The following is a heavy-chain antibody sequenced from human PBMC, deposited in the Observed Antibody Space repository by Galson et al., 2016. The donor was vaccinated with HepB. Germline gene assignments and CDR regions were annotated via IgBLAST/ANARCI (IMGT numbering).Heavy chain of an antibody. V-gene: IGHV3-7*03. CDR3: VKSVDN. CDR1: GFTFSRFW. J-gene: IGHJ4*02. Sequence: SLRLSCAASGFTFSRFWMNWVRQAPGKGLEWVGNVKPDGSEKYYVDSVKGRFTISRDNVKNPMYLQMNSLRAEDTAVYYCVKSVDNWGQGTLVTVSS. CDR2: VKPDGSEK.